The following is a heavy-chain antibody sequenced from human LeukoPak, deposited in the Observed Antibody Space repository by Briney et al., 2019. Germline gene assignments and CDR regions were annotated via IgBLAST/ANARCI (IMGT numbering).Heavy chain of an antibody. CDR3: AKRPGYPPYYFDY. Sequence: GGSLRLSCAASGFTFNTYAMSWVRQAPGKGLEWVSAISGSGGSTYYADSVKGRFTISRDDSKNTLYLQMNSLTAEDTAVYHCAKRPGYPPYYFDYWGQGTLVTVSS. CDR2: ISGSGGST. J-gene: IGHJ4*02. V-gene: IGHV3-23*01. CDR1: GFTFNTYA. D-gene: IGHD6-25*01.